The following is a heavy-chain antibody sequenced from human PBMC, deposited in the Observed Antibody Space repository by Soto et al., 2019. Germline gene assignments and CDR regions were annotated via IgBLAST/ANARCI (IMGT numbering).Heavy chain of an antibody. J-gene: IGHJ1*01. CDR3: ARAWDF. V-gene: IGHV4-30-4*01. CDR1: GISVSRDYQ. CDR2: ISYSGSP. D-gene: IGHD1-26*01. Sequence: SETLSLTCTVSGISVSRDYQWIWIRQPPGKGLEWIGHISYSGSPYYHPSLRSRLSISVDTSKNQFSLKVKSVTAADTAVYYCARAWDFWGQGTLVTVSS.